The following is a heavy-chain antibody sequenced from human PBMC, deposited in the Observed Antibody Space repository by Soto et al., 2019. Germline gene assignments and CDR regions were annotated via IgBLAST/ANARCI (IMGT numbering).Heavy chain of an antibody. CDR1: GYTFTGYY. J-gene: IGHJ3*02. CDR2: MNPNSGNT. Sequence: ASVEVSCKASGYTFTGYYMHWVRQAPGQGLEWMGWMNPNSGNTNYAQKLQGRVTMTTDTSTSTAYMELRSLRSDDTAVYYCAREVAGTGAFDIWGQGTMVTVSS. D-gene: IGHD6-19*01. V-gene: IGHV1-18*04. CDR3: AREVAGTGAFDI.